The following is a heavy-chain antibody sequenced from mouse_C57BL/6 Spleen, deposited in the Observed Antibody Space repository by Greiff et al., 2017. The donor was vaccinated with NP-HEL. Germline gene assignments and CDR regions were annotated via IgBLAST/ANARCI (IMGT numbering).Heavy chain of an antibody. D-gene: IGHD2-5*01. V-gene: IGHV3-1*01. Sequence: DVQLVESGPGMVKPSQSLSLTCTVTGYSITSGYDWHWIRHFPGNKLEWMGYISYSGSTNYNPSLKSRISITHDTSKNHFFLKLNAVTTEDTATYYCASSNYAFDYWGQGTTLTVSS. CDR1: GYSITSGYD. J-gene: IGHJ2*01. CDR2: ISYSGST. CDR3: ASSNYAFDY.